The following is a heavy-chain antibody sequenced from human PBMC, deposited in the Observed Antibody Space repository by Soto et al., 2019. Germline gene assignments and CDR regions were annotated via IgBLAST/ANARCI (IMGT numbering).Heavy chain of an antibody. Sequence: EVQLVESGGGLIQPGGSRKLSCAASGLTVGNNYMSWVRQAPGKGLEWVSLIYSTGTTKYADSVKGRFTVSRDNAKNTLYLQMTSLRAEDTAVYYCAKDGRGSGSHYNSFCYWGKGTLVTVSS. V-gene: IGHV3-53*01. J-gene: IGHJ4*02. CDR2: IYSTGTT. D-gene: IGHD3-10*01. CDR1: GLTVGNNY. CDR3: AKDGRGSGSHYNSFCY.